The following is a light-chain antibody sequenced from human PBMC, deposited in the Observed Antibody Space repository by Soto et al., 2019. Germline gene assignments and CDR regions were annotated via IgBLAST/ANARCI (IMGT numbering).Light chain of an antibody. CDR2: EVS. V-gene: IGLV2-23*02. CDR3: CSYAGRSTFEV. Sequence: QSVLTQPASVSGSPGQSITISCTGTSSDVGSYNLVSWYQQHPGKAPKLMIYEVSKRPSGVSNRFSDSKSGNRAYLTISGLQAEDEADYYCCSYAGRSTFEVFGGGTKLTVL. J-gene: IGLJ2*01. CDR1: SSDVGSYNL.